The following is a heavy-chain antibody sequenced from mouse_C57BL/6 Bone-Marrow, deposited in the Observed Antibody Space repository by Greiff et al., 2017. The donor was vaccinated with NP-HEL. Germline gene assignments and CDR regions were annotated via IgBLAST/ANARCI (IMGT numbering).Heavy chain of an antibody. V-gene: IGHV1-15*01. CDR2: IDPETGGT. D-gene: IGHD1-1*01. CDR3: TRSSTTVVAFDY. Sequence: QVHVKQSGAELVRPGASVTLSCKASGYTFTDYEMHWVKQTPVHGLEWIGAIDPETGGTAYNQKFKGKAILTADKSSSTAYMELRSLTSEDSAVYYCTRSSTTVVAFDYWGQGTTLTVSS. J-gene: IGHJ2*01. CDR1: GYTFTDYE.